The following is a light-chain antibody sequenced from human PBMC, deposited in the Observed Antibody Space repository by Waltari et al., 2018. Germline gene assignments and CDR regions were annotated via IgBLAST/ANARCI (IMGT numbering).Light chain of an antibody. Sequence: QSVLTQPPSVSAAPGQRVTISCTGSSSNIGSNYVAWYQQIPGTSPKLLIFDNNKRPSGIPDLFSGSKSGTSATLGITGLQTGDEADYYCATWDYSLSVAVFGTGTTVSVL. CDR1: SSNIGSNY. V-gene: IGLV1-51*01. CDR3: ATWDYSLSVAV. CDR2: DNN. J-gene: IGLJ1*01.